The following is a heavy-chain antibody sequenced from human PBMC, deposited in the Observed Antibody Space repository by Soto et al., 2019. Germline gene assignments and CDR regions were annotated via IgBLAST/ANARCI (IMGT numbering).Heavy chain of an antibody. V-gene: IGHV3-30*18. CDR1: GFTFSSYG. Sequence: QVQLVESGGGVVQPGRSLRLSCAASGFTFSSYGIHWVRQAPGKGLEWVSLISYDGTDKYYADSVKGRFTISRDNSKNTLYLQMSSLGPEDTAVYYCVKERYAQLWLEDYGMGVWGQGTTVTV. D-gene: IGHD5-18*01. CDR3: VKERYAQLWLEDYGMGV. CDR2: ISYDGTDK. J-gene: IGHJ6*02.